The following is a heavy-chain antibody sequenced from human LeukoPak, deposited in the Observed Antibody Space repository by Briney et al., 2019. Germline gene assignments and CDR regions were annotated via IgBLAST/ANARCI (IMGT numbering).Heavy chain of an antibody. CDR3: VGSTGFPYYFDY. CDR1: GYSFSGYW. V-gene: IGHV5-51*01. Sequence: GEFLKISCKASGYSFSGYWIGWVRQMPGKGLEWMAILYPGNSETRYSPSFQGQVTVSADESISTAYLQWSSLKASDTAMYYCVGSTGFPYYFDYWGQGTLVTVSS. D-gene: IGHD3-9*01. CDR2: LYPGNSET. J-gene: IGHJ4*02.